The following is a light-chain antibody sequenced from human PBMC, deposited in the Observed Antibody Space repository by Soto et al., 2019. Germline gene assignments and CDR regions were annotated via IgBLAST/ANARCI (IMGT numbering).Light chain of an antibody. CDR3: QQYYSTPPYT. Sequence: DIVMTQSPDSLAVSLGERATINCKSSQSVLYSSNNKNYLAWYQQQPGQPPKVLIYWASTRESGVPERFSGSGSWTDVTPTISSLLAEDVAVYYCQQYYSTPPYTFGQGTKLEIK. CDR2: WAS. V-gene: IGKV4-1*01. CDR1: QSVLYSSNNKNY. J-gene: IGKJ2*01.